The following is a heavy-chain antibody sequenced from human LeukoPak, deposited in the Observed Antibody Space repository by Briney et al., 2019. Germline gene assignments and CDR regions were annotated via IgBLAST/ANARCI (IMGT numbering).Heavy chain of an antibody. Sequence: GGSLRLSCAASGFTFSSYSMNWVRQAPGKGLEWVSSISSSSSYIYYADSVKGRFTISRDNAKNTLYLQMNSLRAEDTAVYYCARGGGDYYDSSGYYYTDYWGQGTLVTVSS. CDR1: GFTFSSYS. V-gene: IGHV3-21*01. CDR2: ISSSSSYI. CDR3: ARGGGDYYDSSGYYYTDY. D-gene: IGHD3-22*01. J-gene: IGHJ4*02.